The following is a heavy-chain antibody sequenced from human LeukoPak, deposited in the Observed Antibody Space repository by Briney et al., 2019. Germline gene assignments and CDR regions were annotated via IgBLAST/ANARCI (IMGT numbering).Heavy chain of an antibody. J-gene: IGHJ3*02. CDR2: ISSSGSSI. Sequence: GGSLRLSCAASGFTFNTYSMNWVRQAPGKGLEWVSYISSSGSSIYYADSVKGRFTISRDNAKNSLYLQMSSLRAEDTAVYYCATKRFCSSTRCQDAFDIWGQGTMVTVSS. CDR1: GFTFNTYS. V-gene: IGHV3-48*01. CDR3: ATKRFCSSTRCQDAFDI. D-gene: IGHD2-2*01.